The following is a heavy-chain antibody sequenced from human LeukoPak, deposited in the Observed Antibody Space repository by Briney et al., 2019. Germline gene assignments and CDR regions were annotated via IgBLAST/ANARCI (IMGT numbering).Heavy chain of an antibody. CDR2: IYYSGST. CDR3: AGIAVAGTGSGLNFDY. V-gene: IGHV4-59*01. D-gene: IGHD6-19*01. CDR1: GGSISSYY. Sequence: SETLSLTCTVSGGSISSYYWSWTRQPPGKGLEWIGYIYYSGSTTYNPSLKSRVTISVDTSKNQFSLKLSSVTAADTAVYYCAGIAVAGTGSGLNFDYWGQGTLVTVSS. J-gene: IGHJ4*02.